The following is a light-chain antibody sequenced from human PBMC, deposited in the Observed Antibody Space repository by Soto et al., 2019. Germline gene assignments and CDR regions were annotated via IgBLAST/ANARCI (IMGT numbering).Light chain of an antibody. CDR1: QSINIY. CDR3: QQSFSTPLT. V-gene: IGKV1-39*01. CDR2: VAS. Sequence: DIQMTQSPSSLSASVGDSVTITCRASQSINIYLSWYQQKPGKAPKLLINVASTLQGGVPSRFSGSGSGTAFTLAISSLQPEDSATYYCQQSFSTPLTFGGGTRVELK. J-gene: IGKJ4*01.